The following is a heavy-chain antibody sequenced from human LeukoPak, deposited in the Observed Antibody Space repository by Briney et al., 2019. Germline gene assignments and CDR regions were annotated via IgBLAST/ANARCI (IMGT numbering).Heavy chain of an antibody. Sequence: SVKVSCKASGYTFTGHYMHWVRQAPGQGLEWMGRIIPIFGTANYAQKFQGRVTITTDESTSTAYMELSSLRSEDTAVYYCAMSYYYGSGSYLNYFDYWGQGTLVTVSS. V-gene: IGHV1-69*05. CDR3: AMSYYYGSGSYLNYFDY. D-gene: IGHD3-10*01. CDR1: GYTFTGHY. J-gene: IGHJ4*02. CDR2: IIPIFGTA.